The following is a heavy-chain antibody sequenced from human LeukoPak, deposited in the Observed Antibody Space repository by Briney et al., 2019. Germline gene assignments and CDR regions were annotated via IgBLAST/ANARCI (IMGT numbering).Heavy chain of an antibody. D-gene: IGHD6-13*01. CDR3: ARSTTIAAAGTDAFDI. V-gene: IGHV4-30-4*01. J-gene: IGHJ3*02. CDR1: GGSISSGDYY. CDR2: IYYSGST. Sequence: PSETLSLTCTVSGGSISSGDYYWSWIRQPPGKGLEWIGYIYYSGSTYYNPSLKSRVTISVDTSKNQFSLKLSSVTAADTAVYYCARSTTIAAAGTDAFDIWGQGTMVTVSS.